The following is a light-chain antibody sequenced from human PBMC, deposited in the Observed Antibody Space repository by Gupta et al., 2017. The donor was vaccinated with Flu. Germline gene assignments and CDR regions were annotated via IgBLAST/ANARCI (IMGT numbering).Light chain of an antibody. V-gene: IGKV3-15*01. CDR3: QQYNNCPFI. CDR1: QSVSSN. CDR2: GAS. J-gene: IGKJ2*01. Sequence: EIVMTQSPATLSVSPGQRATLSCRASQSVSSNLAWYQQKPGQAPRLLIYGASTRATGIPARFSGSGSGTEFTLTISSLQSEDFAVYYCQQYNNCPFIFGQGTKMDIK.